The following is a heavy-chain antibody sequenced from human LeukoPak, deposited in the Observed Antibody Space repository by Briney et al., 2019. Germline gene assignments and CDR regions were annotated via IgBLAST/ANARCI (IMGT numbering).Heavy chain of an antibody. CDR3: ARSTFHGWYYLVSNYFDY. J-gene: IGHJ4*02. V-gene: IGHV3-21*01. Sequence: PGGSLRLSCAASGFTFSSYSMNWVRQAPGKGLEWVSSISSSSSYIYYADSVKGRFTISRDNAKNSLYLQMNSLRAEDTAVYYCARSTFHGWYYLVSNYFDYWGQGTLVTVSS. CDR2: ISSSSSYI. CDR1: GFTFSSYS. D-gene: IGHD6-19*01.